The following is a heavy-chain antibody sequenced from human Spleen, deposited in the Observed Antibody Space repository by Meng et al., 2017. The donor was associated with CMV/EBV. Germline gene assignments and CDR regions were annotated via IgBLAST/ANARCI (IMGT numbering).Heavy chain of an antibody. Sequence: SGFTFSSYAMHWVRQAPGKGLEWVAVISYDGSNKYYADSVKGRFTISRDNSKNTLYLQMNSLRAEDTAVYYCARPGLECGSTSCYIDYWGQGTLVTVSS. CDR3: ARPGLECGSTSCYIDY. J-gene: IGHJ4*02. D-gene: IGHD2-2*02. CDR1: GFTFSSYA. V-gene: IGHV3-30-3*01. CDR2: ISYDGSNK.